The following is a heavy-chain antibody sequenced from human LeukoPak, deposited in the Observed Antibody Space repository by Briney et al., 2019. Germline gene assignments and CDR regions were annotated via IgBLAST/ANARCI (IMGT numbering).Heavy chain of an antibody. CDR3: ARGGGAAMVTWYFDY. D-gene: IGHD5-18*01. J-gene: IGHJ4*02. CDR1: GGSFSGYY. Sequence: SETLSLTCAVYGGSFSGYYWSWIRQPPGKGLEWIGEINHSGSTNYNPSLKSRVTISVDTYKNQFSLKLSSVTAADTAVYYCARGGGAAMVTWYFDYWGQGTLVTVSS. CDR2: INHSGST. V-gene: IGHV4-34*01.